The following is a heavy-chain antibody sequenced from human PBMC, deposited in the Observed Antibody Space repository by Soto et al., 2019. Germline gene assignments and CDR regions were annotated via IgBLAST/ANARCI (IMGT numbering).Heavy chain of an antibody. D-gene: IGHD1-1*01. V-gene: IGHV1-8*01. J-gene: IGHJ4*02. CDR1: GYTFTSFD. CDR3: TRGRNSRDGYNGGGY. CDR2: MNPSSGHT. Sequence: GASVKVSCKASGYTFTSFDINWVRQATGQGLEWMGWMNPSSGHTGYAQKFQGRVTMTRDTSISTAYMELSSLRYEDTAVYYCTRGRNSRDGYNGGGYSGQGTLVTVSS.